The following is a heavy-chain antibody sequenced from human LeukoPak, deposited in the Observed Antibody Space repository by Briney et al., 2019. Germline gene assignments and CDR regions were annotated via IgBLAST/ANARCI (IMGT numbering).Heavy chain of an antibody. D-gene: IGHD4-23*01. V-gene: IGHV3-23*01. CDR1: GFTFSNYA. Sequence: GGSLRLSCTASGFTFSNYAMSWVRQAPGKGLEWVSADATVGPSKYYADSVRGRFTISRDNVKKSLYLYMNNLRAEDTAVYYCVGFGAYGGLWGQGTVVTVSP. J-gene: IGHJ4*02. CDR2: DATVGPSK. CDR3: VGFGAYGGL.